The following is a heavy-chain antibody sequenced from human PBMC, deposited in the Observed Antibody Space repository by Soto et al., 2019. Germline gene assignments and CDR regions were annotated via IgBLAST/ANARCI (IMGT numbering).Heavy chain of an antibody. Sequence: ASVKFSFTASGYTLTSYAMHWVRQAPGQRLEWMGWINAGNGNTKYSQKFQGRVTITRDTSASTAYMELSSLRSEDTAVYYCARDANYDSHDAFDIWGQGTMVT. CDR1: GYTLTSYA. V-gene: IGHV1-3*01. D-gene: IGHD3-22*01. CDR3: ARDANYDSHDAFDI. J-gene: IGHJ3*02. CDR2: INAGNGNT.